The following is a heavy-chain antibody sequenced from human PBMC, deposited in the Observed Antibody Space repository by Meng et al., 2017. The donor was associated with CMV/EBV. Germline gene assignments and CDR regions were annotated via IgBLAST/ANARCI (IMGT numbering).Heavy chain of an antibody. V-gene: IGHV3-21*01. CDR2: ISSSSSYI. Sequence: FSSYSMNWVRQAPGKGLECVSSISSSSSYIYYADSVKGRFTISRDNAKNSLYLQMNSLRAEDTAVYYCARVWGYYDSSGYSHKLFDYWGQGTLVTVST. CDR3: ARVWGYYDSSGYSHKLFDY. J-gene: IGHJ4*02. CDR1: FSSYS. D-gene: IGHD3-22*01.